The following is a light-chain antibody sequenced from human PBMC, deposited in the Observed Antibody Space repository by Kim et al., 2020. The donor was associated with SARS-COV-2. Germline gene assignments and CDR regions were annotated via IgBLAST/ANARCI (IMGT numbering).Light chain of an antibody. Sequence: GKTVIISCPRSSCSIVSDFVQWFQQRPCSSPTTVIYEDHKRPSGVPDRFSGSVDSSSNSASLTISGLRTEDEADYYCQSYDDNIWVFGGGTKLTVL. CDR3: QSYDDNIWV. CDR2: EDH. CDR1: SCSIVSDF. V-gene: IGLV6-57*01. J-gene: IGLJ3*02.